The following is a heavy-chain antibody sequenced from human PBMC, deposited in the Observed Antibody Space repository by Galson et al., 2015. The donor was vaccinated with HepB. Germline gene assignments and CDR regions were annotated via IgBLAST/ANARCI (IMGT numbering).Heavy chain of an antibody. D-gene: IGHD6-19*01. V-gene: IGHV3-73*01. J-gene: IGHJ4*02. CDR1: GFTFSGSA. CDR3: ARLGDLSGYSSL. CDR2: IRSKASSHAT. Sequence: SLRHSCAASGFTFSGSAIHWVRQASGKGLEWVGRIRSKASSHATAYTASLKGRFTISRDDSKNTAYLHMNSLKTEDTAVYYCARLGDLSGYSSLWGQGTLVTVSS.